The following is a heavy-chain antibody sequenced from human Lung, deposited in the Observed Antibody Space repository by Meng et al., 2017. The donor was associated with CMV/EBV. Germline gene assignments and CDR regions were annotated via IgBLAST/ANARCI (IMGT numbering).Heavy chain of an antibody. CDR2: ISWNSANI. CDR1: GFTFVEYA. CDR3: TKDRSCRGLDN. D-gene: IGHD3-10*01. V-gene: IGHV3-9*01. J-gene: IGHJ4*02. Sequence: GGSLRLXCATSGFTFVEYAMHWVRQTPGKGLEWVSGISWNSANIGYADSVKGRFTISRDNAKKTLYLQMNSLRAEDTALYYCTKDRSCRGLDNWGQGTLVTVSS.